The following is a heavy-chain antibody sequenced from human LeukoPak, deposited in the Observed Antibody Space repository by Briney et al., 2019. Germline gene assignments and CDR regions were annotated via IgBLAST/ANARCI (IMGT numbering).Heavy chain of an antibody. CDR3: AKVPRMNIVVVVAATQDDY. CDR2: IRYDGSNK. Sequence: PGGSLRLSCAASGFTFSSYWMSWVRQAPGKGLEWVAFIRYDGSNKYYADSVKGRFTISRDNSKNTLYLQMNSLRAEDTAVYYCAKVPRMNIVVVVAATQDDYWGQGTLVTVSS. J-gene: IGHJ4*02. D-gene: IGHD2-15*01. CDR1: GFTFSSYW. V-gene: IGHV3-30*02.